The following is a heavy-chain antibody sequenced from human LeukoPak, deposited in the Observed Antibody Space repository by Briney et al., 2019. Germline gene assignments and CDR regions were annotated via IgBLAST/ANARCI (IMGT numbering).Heavy chain of an antibody. CDR3: ARERDSNHYDSRGYSDAFDI. D-gene: IGHD3-22*01. Sequence: SETLSLTCTVSGGSIRSCAYFWSWIRQRPGQGLVWIGYIHYSGSAYYNPSLKSRITVSVNTTKNQFSLKLSSVTAADTAVYYCARERDSNHYDSRGYSDAFDIWGQGTMVTVSS. CDR1: GGSIRSCAYF. V-gene: IGHV4-31*03. CDR2: IHYSGSA. J-gene: IGHJ3*02.